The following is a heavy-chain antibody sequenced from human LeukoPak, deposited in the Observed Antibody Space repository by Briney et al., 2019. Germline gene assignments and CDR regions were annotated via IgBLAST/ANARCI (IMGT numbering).Heavy chain of an antibody. CDR3: ARVKDEATAGYCFDS. J-gene: IGHJ4*02. D-gene: IGHD6-13*01. CDR2: IYYSGST. Sequence: SETLSLTCTVSGGSISSYYWSWIRQPPGKGLEWIGFIYYSGSTNYNPSLKSRVTISVDASKNHFSLKLISVTAADTAVYYCARVKDEATAGYCFDSWGQGTLVTVSS. CDR1: GGSISSYY. V-gene: IGHV4-59*01.